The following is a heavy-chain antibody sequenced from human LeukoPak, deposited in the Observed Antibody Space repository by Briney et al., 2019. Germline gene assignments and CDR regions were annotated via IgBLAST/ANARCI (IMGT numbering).Heavy chain of an antibody. CDR3: ARDSFTMTPWY. CDR1: GFTFDDYA. CDR2: ISWNSGSI. D-gene: IGHD3-22*01. V-gene: IGHV3-9*01. J-gene: IGHJ4*02. Sequence: PGRSLRLSCAASGFTFDDYAMHWVRQAPGKGLEWVSGISWNSGSIGYADSVKGRFTISRDNAKNSLYLQMNSLRAEDTAVYYCARDSFTMTPWYWGQGTLVTVSS.